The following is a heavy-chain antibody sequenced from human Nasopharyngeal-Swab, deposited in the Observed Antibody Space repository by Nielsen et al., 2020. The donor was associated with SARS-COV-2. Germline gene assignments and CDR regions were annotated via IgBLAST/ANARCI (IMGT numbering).Heavy chain of an antibody. CDR2: INLDSIG. CDR1: GFTFSNCI. Sequence: GESLKISCSASGFTFSNCIMHWVRQAPGKGLEYVSVINLDSIGDYAASVKGRFTISRDNFRSTVYLEMSSLRPEDTAVYYCVREGYSSGRAPALDHWGQGTLVTVSS. CDR3: VREGYSSGRAPALDH. V-gene: IGHV3-64D*06. J-gene: IGHJ4*02. D-gene: IGHD2-15*01.